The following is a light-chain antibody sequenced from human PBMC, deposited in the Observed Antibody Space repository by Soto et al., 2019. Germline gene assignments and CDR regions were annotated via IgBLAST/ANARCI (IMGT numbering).Light chain of an antibody. CDR2: GAS. Sequence: EIVMTQSPATLSVSPGERATLSCRASQSVSSNLAWYQQKPGQAPRLLIYGASTRATGIPARFSGSGSGTAFTLTISSLQCEDFAVYYCQQYNNWPSWTFGQGTKVEIK. CDR3: QQYNNWPSWT. V-gene: IGKV3-15*01. CDR1: QSVSSN. J-gene: IGKJ1*01.